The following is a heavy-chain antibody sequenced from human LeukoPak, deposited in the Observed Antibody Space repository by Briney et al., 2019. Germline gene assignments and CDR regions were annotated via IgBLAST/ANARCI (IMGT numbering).Heavy chain of an antibody. CDR1: GFTFSSYA. CDR2: ISGSGGST. D-gene: IGHD3-22*01. J-gene: IGHJ4*02. V-gene: IGHV3-23*01. CDR3: AKVWVDYNKSGDSPLTDY. Sequence: GGSLRLSCAASGFTFSSYAMSWVRQAPGKGLEWVSAISGSGGSTYYADSVKGRFTISRDNSKNTLYLQMNSLRAEDTAVYYCAKVWVDYNKSGDSPLTDYWGQGTLVTVSS.